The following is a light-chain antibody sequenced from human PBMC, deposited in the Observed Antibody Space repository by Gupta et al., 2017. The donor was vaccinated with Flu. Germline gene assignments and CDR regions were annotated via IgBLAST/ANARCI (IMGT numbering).Light chain of an antibody. J-gene: IGKJ1*01. CDR2: SAS. V-gene: IGKV1-39*01. Sequence: DIQMTKSPSSLSASVGDRVTITCRASQSITNYLNWYQQKPGKAPKLLIYSASSLQGGVPSRFSGSGAGTDFTLSIRSLKPEDFATYYCQQSYSTPRTFGQGTKVEIK. CDR1: QSITNY. CDR3: QQSYSTPRT.